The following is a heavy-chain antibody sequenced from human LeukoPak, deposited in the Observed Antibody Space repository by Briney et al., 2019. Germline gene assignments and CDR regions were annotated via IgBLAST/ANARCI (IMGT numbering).Heavy chain of an antibody. CDR3: ARRIAVAGSPVSYFGY. CDR2: INPKSGAT. J-gene: IGHJ4*02. CDR1: AYTLSGYY. Sequence: ASVKVSCEASAYTLSGYYLHWVRQAPGQGLEWMGWINPKSGATNYAQKFQGRVTMTWDTSINTTFMELSRLRSDDTAVYYCARRIAVAGSPVSYFGYWGQGNLVIVSS. V-gene: IGHV1-2*02. D-gene: IGHD6-19*01.